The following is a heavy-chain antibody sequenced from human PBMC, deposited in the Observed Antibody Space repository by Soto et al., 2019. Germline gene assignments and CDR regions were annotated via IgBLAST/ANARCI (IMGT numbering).Heavy chain of an antibody. J-gene: IGHJ4*02. CDR3: ARPARACSSPGCAN. Sequence: EVQLVESGGGLVQPGGSLRLSCVVSGLTFSNYWMSWVRQAPGKGLEWVANIKQDGSESYYVDSVKGRLTISRDNAKNTLYLPMASLRAEDTAVYYFARPARACSSPGCANWGQGTLVTVSS. CDR2: IKQDGSES. V-gene: IGHV3-7*01. D-gene: IGHD2-2*01. CDR1: GLTFSNYW.